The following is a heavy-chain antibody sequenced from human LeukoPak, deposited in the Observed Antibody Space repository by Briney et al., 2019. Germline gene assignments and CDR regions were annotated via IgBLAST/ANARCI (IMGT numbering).Heavy chain of an antibody. Sequence: SETLSLTCAVYGGSFSGYYWSWIRQPPGKGLEWIEEINHSGSTNYNPSLKSRVTISVDTFKNQFSLKLSSVTAADTAVYYCARIERRYCSGGSCKRGSFDYWGQGTLVTVSS. D-gene: IGHD2-15*01. CDR1: GGSFSGYY. CDR2: INHSGST. CDR3: ARIERRYCSGGSCKRGSFDY. V-gene: IGHV4-34*01. J-gene: IGHJ4*02.